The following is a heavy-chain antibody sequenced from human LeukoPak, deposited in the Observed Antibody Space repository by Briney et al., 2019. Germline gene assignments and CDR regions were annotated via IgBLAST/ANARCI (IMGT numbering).Heavy chain of an antibody. CDR2: IYPGDSDT. J-gene: IGHJ6*02. D-gene: IGHD2-15*01. CDR1: GYSFTSYW. V-gene: IGHV5-51*01. Sequence: KPGESLKISCKGSGYSFTSYWIGWVRQMPGKGLEWMGIIYPGDSDTRYSPSFQGQATISADKSISTAYLQWSSLKASDTAMYYCARQKSVAATRYYYYGMDVWGQGTTVTVSS. CDR3: ARQKSVAATRYYYYGMDV.